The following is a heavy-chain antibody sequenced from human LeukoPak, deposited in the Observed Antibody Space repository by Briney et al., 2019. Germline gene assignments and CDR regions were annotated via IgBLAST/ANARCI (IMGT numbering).Heavy chain of an antibody. D-gene: IGHD6-13*01. V-gene: IGHV1-18*04. CDR1: GYTFTGYY. CDR3: ARVYSSSWYAIYDAFDI. Sequence: ASVKVSCKASGYTFTGYYMHWVRQAPGQGLEWMGWISAYNGNTNYAQKLQGRVTMTTDTSTSTAYMELRSLRSDDTAVYYCARVYSSSWYAIYDAFDIWGQGTMVTVSS. J-gene: IGHJ3*02. CDR2: ISAYNGNT.